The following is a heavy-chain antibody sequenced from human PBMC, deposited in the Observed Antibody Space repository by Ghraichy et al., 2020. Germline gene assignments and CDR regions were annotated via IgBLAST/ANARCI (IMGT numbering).Heavy chain of an antibody. CDR2: ISYDGSNK. V-gene: IGHV3-30*18. CDR3: AKEDGEPGTDY. D-gene: IGHD4-17*01. Sequence: GGSLRLSCAASGFTFSSYGMHWVRQAPGKGLEWVAVISYDGSNKYYADSVKGRFTISRDNSKNTLYLQMNSLRAEDTAVYYCAKEDGEPGTDYWGQGTLVTVSS. J-gene: IGHJ4*02. CDR1: GFTFSSYG.